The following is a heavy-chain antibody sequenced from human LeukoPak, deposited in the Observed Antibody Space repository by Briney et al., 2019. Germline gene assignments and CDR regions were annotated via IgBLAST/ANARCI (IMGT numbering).Heavy chain of an antibody. CDR1: GFTFSSYG. V-gene: IGHV3-33*01. D-gene: IGHD2-8*01. J-gene: IGHJ1*01. Sequence: PGGSLRLSCAASGFTFSSYGMHWVRQAPGKGLEWVAVIYYDGSSKYYADSVKGRFTISRDNSKNTLYLQMNSLRAEDTAVYYCARDGTNGYFQHWGQGTLVTVSS. CDR2: IYYDGSSK. CDR3: ARDGTNGYFQH.